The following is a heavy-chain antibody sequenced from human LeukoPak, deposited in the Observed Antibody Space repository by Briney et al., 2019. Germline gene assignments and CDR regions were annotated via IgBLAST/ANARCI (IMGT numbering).Heavy chain of an antibody. CDR2: ISDSGDST. Sequence: GGSQRLSCEASGFTFTKYAMSWVRQAPGRGLEWVSVISDSGDSTYYADSVKGRFTISRDNSKTTLYLQMSSLRAEDTAIYYCAKDAVRGAAAGTRGDYWGQGTLVTVSS. CDR3: AKDAVRGAAAGTRGDY. CDR1: GFTFTKYA. V-gene: IGHV3-23*01. J-gene: IGHJ4*02. D-gene: IGHD6-13*01.